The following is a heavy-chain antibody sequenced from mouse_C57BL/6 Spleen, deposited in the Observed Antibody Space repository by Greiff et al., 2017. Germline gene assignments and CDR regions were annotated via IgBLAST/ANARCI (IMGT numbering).Heavy chain of an antibody. CDR2: IYPGDGDT. CDR3: ARSETVVATGAMDY. J-gene: IGHJ4*01. CDR1: GYAFSSSW. V-gene: IGHV1-82*01. Sequence: VQLQQSGPELVKPGASVKISCKASGYAFSSSWMNWVKQRPGKGLEWIGRIYPGDGDTNYNGKFKGKATLTADKSSSTAYMQLSSLTSEYSAVYFCARSETVVATGAMDYWGQGTSVTVSS. D-gene: IGHD1-1*01.